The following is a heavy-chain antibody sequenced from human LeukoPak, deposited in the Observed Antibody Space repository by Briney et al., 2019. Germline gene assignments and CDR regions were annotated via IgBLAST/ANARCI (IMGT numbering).Heavy chain of an antibody. CDR3: ASASTTVLILLDC. CDR2: INGDGTST. CDR1: GFTFSTYW. V-gene: IGHV3-74*03. Sequence: GGSLRLSCAASGFTFSTYWMHSVRQAPAKGLLLVSRINGDGTSTKYAGSVKGRFTISRDNARHMLYLQMNSLRAEDTAVYYCASASTTVLILLDCWGQGTLVIVCS. D-gene: IGHD4-17*01. J-gene: IGHJ4*02.